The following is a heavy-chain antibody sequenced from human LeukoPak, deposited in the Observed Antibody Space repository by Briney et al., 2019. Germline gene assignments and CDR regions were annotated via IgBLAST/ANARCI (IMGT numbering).Heavy chain of an antibody. D-gene: IGHD3-10*01. CDR2: IYYSGST. Sequence: SETLSLTCTVSGGSISSSSYYWGWIRQPPGKGLEWIGSIYYSGSTHYNPSLKSRVTISVDTSTNQFSLKVSSETAADTAVYYCARSMSGSYSYYFDYWGQGTLVTVSS. CDR1: GGSISSSSYY. CDR3: ARSMSGSYSYYFDY. J-gene: IGHJ4*02. V-gene: IGHV4-39*01.